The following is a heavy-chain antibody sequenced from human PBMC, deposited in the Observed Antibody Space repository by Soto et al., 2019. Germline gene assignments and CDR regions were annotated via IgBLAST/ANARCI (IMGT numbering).Heavy chain of an antibody. CDR1: GGSISSGGHY. Sequence: QVQLQESGPGLVKPSQTLSLTCTVSGGSISSGGHYWNWIRQHPGKGLEWIGYIYYSGSTYYNPSLKSRLTISVDTSKSQFSLKLTSVTAADTAMYYCARAENDYGDVRFDYWGQGTLVTVSS. D-gene: IGHD4-17*01. J-gene: IGHJ4*02. CDR3: ARAENDYGDVRFDY. V-gene: IGHV4-31*03. CDR2: IYYSGST.